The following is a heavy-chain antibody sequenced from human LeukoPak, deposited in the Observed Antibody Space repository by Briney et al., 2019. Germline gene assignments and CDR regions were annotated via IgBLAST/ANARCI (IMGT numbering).Heavy chain of an antibody. CDR1: GFTFSSYW. V-gene: IGHV3-74*01. CDR2: INSDGSST. Sequence: QTGGSLRLSCAASGFTFSSYWMHWVRHAPGKGLVWVSRINSDGSSTSYADSVKGRFTISRDNAKNSLYLQMNSLRAEDTAVYYCARGIAAAGLDYWGQGTLVTVSS. J-gene: IGHJ4*02. D-gene: IGHD6-13*01. CDR3: ARGIAAAGLDY.